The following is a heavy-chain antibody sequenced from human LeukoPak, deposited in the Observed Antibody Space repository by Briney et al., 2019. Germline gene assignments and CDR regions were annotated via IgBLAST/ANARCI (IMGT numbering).Heavy chain of an antibody. CDR3: ARDHPRYSGYDYVGVEFDY. Sequence: PGGSLRLSCAASGFTFSSYWMSWVRQAPGKGLEWVANIKQDGSEKYYVDSVKGRFTISRDNAKNSLYLQMNSLRAEDTAVYYCARDHPRYSGYDYVGVEFDYWGQGTLVTVSS. J-gene: IGHJ4*02. CDR2: IKQDGSEK. V-gene: IGHV3-7*01. D-gene: IGHD5-12*01. CDR1: GFTFSSYW.